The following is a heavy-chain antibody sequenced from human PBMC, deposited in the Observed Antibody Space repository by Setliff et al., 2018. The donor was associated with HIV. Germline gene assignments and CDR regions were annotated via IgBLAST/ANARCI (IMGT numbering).Heavy chain of an antibody. J-gene: IGHJ4*02. V-gene: IGHV1-69*13. CDR3: ARGRWLHSFYY. D-gene: IGHD5-12*01. CDR1: GGSFSSFA. CDR2: IIPVSGTT. Sequence: SVKVSCKVSGGSFSSFAISWVRQAPGHGLEWMGGIIPVSGTTNYAQKVQGRVTLSADESTSTAYMQLSSLTSDDTAGYYCARGRWLHSFYYWGQGTLVTVSS.